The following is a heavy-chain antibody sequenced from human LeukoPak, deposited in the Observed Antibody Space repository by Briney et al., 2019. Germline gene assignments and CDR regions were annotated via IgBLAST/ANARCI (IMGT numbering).Heavy chain of an antibody. V-gene: IGHV3-11*06. CDR3: AKEGSSGLYFDY. D-gene: IGHD6-19*01. J-gene: IGHJ4*02. Sequence: GRSLRLSCEASGFTFSDYYMSWIRQAPGKGLEWVSYVSNRDSYTNYADSVKGRFTISRDNAKNSLYLQMNSLRAEDTAVYYCAKEGSSGLYFDYWGQGILVTVSS. CDR1: GFTFSDYY. CDR2: VSNRDSYT.